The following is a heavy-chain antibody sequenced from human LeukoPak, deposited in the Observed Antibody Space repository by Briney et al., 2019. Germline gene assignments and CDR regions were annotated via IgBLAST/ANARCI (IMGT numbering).Heavy chain of an antibody. Sequence: PGRSLRLSCAASGFTFSSYGMHWVRQAPGKGLEWVAVISYDGSNKYYADSVKGRFTISRDNSKNTLYLQMNGLRAEDTAVYYCATSETAERYCSGGGCYSGDYYYGMDVWGKGTTVTVSS. D-gene: IGHD2-15*01. CDR2: ISYDGSNK. J-gene: IGHJ6*04. V-gene: IGHV3-30*03. CDR3: ATSETAERYCSGGGCYSGDYYYGMDV. CDR1: GFTFSSYG.